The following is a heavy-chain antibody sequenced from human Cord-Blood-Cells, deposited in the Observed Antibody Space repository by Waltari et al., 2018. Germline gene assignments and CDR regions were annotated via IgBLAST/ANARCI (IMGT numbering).Heavy chain of an antibody. V-gene: IGHV1-24*01. CDR1: GYTLTELS. D-gene: IGHD2-2*01. J-gene: IGHJ3*02. CDR2: FDPEDGET. CDR3: ATPSGYCSSTSCLGAFDI. Sequence: QVQLVQSGAEVKKPGASAKVSCKVSGYTLTELSIHWVRQAPGQGLEWMGGFDPEDGETIYAQKFQGRVTMTEDTSTDTAYMELSSLRSEDTAVYYCATPSGYCSSTSCLGAFDIWGQGTMVTVSS.